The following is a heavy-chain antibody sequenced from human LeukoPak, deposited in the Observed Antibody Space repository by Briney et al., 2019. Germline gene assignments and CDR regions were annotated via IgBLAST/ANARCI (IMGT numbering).Heavy chain of an antibody. Sequence: GGSLRLSCAASGFTFSSYAMSWVRQAPGKGLEWVAGISDSGGKTNYADSVKGRVTISRDNSKNTLYLQMNSLRADDTAVYYCARFRWFGESYYFDYWGQGTLVTVSS. CDR3: ARFRWFGESYYFDY. CDR2: ISDSGGKT. V-gene: IGHV3-23*01. J-gene: IGHJ4*02. D-gene: IGHD3-10*01. CDR1: GFTFSSYA.